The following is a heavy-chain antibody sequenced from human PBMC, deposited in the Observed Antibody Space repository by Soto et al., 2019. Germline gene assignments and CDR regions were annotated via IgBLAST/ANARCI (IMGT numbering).Heavy chain of an antibody. CDR2: ISWDGGST. Sequence: GGSLRLSCAASGFTFDAYTMHWVRQAPGKGLEWVSLISWDGGSTYYADSVKGRFTISRDNSKNSLYLQMNSLRTEDTALYYCAKDGNSGSYYLFDYWGQGTLVTVSS. CDR1: GFTFDAYT. D-gene: IGHD1-26*01. CDR3: AKDGNSGSYYLFDY. J-gene: IGHJ4*02. V-gene: IGHV3-43*01.